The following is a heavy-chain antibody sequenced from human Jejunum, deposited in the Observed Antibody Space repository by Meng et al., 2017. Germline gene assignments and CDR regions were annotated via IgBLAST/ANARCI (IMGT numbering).Heavy chain of an antibody. D-gene: IGHD3-22*01. CDR3: AVGRGYDSSGYYHYFDD. Sequence: GESLKISCAASGFSFSSYQMNWVRQAPGKGLEWISHITNTASSIHYADSVRGRFTISRDNSINSLYLQMDSLRADDTAVYYCAVGRGYDSSGYYHYFDDWGQGTLVTVSS. CDR1: GFSFSSYQ. V-gene: IGHV3-48*03. J-gene: IGHJ4*02. CDR2: ITNTASSI.